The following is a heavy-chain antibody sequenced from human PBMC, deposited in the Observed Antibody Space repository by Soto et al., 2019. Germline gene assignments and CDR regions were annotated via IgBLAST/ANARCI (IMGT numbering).Heavy chain of an antibody. D-gene: IGHD3-10*01. CDR3: ATAGSYYYGSGEKGENY. Sequence: QVQLVQSGAEVKKPGASVKVSCKVSGYTLTELSMHWVRQAPGKGLEWMGGFDPEDGETIYAQKFQGRVTMTKATSTDTAYMELSSLRSEDTAVYYCATAGSYYYGSGEKGENYWGQGTLVTVSS. J-gene: IGHJ4*02. CDR2: FDPEDGET. V-gene: IGHV1-24*01. CDR1: GYTLTELS.